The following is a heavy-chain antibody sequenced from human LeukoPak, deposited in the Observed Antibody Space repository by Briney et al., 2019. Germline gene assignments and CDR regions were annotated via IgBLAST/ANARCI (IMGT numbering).Heavy chain of an antibody. J-gene: IGHJ5*02. V-gene: IGHV4-59*01. Sequence: PSEPLSLTCTVSGDSISSFYWSWIRQPPGKGLEWIGYISYSGSTNYNPSLKSRVTISVDMSKNQFSLNLSSVTAADTAMYYCARGSPGGVRYSASYHWFDPWGQGTLVTVSS. CDR2: ISYSGST. D-gene: IGHD1-26*01. CDR3: ARGSPGGVRYSASYHWFDP. CDR1: GDSISSFY.